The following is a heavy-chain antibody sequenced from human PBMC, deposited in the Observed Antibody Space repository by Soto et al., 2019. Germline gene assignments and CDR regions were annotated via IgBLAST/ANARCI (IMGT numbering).Heavy chain of an antibody. J-gene: IGHJ4*03. Sequence: ASVKVSCKSSGYPFNSYGIAWVRQAPGQGLEWMGWINTYSGKTDYVQRLQGRVTMTTDTSTTTGYMELRSLSSDDTAVYYCAIQYTRLGDFEFWGQGTLVTFS. D-gene: IGHD3-16*01. CDR3: AIQYTRLGDFEF. V-gene: IGHV1-18*01. CDR1: GYPFNSYG. CDR2: INTYSGKT.